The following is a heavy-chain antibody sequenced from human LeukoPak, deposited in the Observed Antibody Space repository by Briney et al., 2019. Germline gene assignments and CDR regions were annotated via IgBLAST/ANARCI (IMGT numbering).Heavy chain of an antibody. CDR2: IWYDGSNK. Sequence: QPGRSLRLSCAASGFTFSSYGMDWVRQAPGKGLEWVAVIWYDGSNKYYADSVKGRFTISRDNSKNTLYLQMNSLRAEDTAVYYCARDSSGNDPEAYNWFDHWGQGTLVTVSS. V-gene: IGHV3-33*01. J-gene: IGHJ5*02. D-gene: IGHD3-22*01. CDR1: GFTFSSYG. CDR3: ARDSSGNDPEAYNWFDH.